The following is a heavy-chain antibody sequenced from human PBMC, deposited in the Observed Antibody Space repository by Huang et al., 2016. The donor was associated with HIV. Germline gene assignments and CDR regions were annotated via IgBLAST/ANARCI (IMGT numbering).Heavy chain of an antibody. J-gene: IGHJ4*02. CDR2: ISSSDSTI. D-gene: IGHD1-20*01. Sequence: EVQLVESGGGVVQPGGSLRLSCVASGFTFYTYSMNWVRQAPGKGLEWLSYISSSDSTIYYADSVKCRFTIARDNAKNSLYLQMNSLRAEDTAVYYCARDLPGGITGVTVGLDYWGQGTLVSVSS. CDR1: GFTFYTYS. CDR3: ARDLPGGITGVTVGLDY. V-gene: IGHV3-48*01.